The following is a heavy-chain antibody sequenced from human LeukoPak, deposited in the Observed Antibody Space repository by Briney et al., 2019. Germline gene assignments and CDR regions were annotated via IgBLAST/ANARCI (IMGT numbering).Heavy chain of an antibody. Sequence: KPSETLSLTCAVYGGSFSGYYWSWIRQPPGKGLEWIGEINHSGSTNYNPSLKSRVTISVDTSKNQFSLKLSSVTAADTAVYYCARRLGYGSGYYGDAFDIWGQGTMVTVSS. CDR1: GGSFSGYY. CDR2: INHSGST. CDR3: ARRLGYGSGYYGDAFDI. D-gene: IGHD3-22*01. J-gene: IGHJ3*02. V-gene: IGHV4-34*01.